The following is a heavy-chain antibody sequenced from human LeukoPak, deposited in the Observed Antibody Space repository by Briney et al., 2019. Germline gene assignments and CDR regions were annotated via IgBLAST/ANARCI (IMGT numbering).Heavy chain of an antibody. J-gene: IGHJ3*02. V-gene: IGHV1-18*01. Sequence: AAVKVSCKTSGYTFTNYGISWVRQAPGLGLEWMGWISVHNGNPNYTQKVQGRVTMTTDTSTSTAYMELRSLRFDDTAVYYCARDQSVRLLQTSSTYFKHVFAIWGQGSMVTVSS. CDR3: ARDQSVRLLQTSSTYFKHVFAI. CDR2: ISVHNGNP. CDR1: GYTFTNYG. D-gene: IGHD6-13*01.